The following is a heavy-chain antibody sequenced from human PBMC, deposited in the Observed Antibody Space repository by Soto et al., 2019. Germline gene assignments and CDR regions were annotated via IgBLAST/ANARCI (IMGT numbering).Heavy chain of an antibody. CDR2: INHSGST. CDR1: GGSFSGYY. V-gene: IGHV4-34*01. J-gene: IGHJ4*02. CDR3: ARKPMVRGVTSPFDY. D-gene: IGHD3-10*01. Sequence: SETLSLTCAVYGGSFSGYYWSWIRQPPGKGLEWIGEINHSGSTNYNPSLKSRVTISVDTSKNQFSLKLSSVTAADTAVYYWARKPMVRGVTSPFDYGGQGTLGTVSS.